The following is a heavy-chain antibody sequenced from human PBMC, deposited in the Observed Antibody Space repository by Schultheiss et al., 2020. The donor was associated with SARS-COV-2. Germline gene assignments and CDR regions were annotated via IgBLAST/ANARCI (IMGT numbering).Heavy chain of an antibody. Sequence: SQTLSLTCTVSGGSISSYYWSWIRQPPGKGLEWIGYIYYSGSTYYNPSLKSRVTISVDTSKNQFSLKLSSVTAADTAVYYCARVSQQLVDYWGQGTLVTVSS. CDR1: GGSISSYY. V-gene: IGHV4-59*01. CDR3: ARVSQQLVDY. J-gene: IGHJ4*02. D-gene: IGHD6-13*01. CDR2: IYYSGST.